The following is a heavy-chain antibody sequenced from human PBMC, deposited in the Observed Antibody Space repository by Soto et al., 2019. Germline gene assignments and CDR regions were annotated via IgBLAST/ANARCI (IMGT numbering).Heavy chain of an antibody. V-gene: IGHV1-2*02. Sequence: QVQLVQSGAEVKKPGASVKVSCKASGYTFTKYYIHWVRQAPGQGLEWMGWINPNSGDTNYAQKFQGRVTMTRDTSISTAYMDLRRLNSDDTAVYYCARVYAGDHPFDYWGPGTLVTVSS. CDR2: INPNSGDT. J-gene: IGHJ4*02. CDR3: ARVYAGDHPFDY. CDR1: GYTFTKYY. D-gene: IGHD2-2*01.